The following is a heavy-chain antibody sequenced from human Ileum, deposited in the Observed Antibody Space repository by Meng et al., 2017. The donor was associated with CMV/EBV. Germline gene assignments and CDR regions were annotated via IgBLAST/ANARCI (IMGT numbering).Heavy chain of an antibody. CDR1: GYTFTDYY. Sequence: QVQRMQSGAEVRKPGASVKVSCHTSGYTFTDYYLHWVRQAPGQGLEWMGWLNPKRGDTDFAQKFQGRVTLTRDTSINTVYMDLSSLRPDDTAVYYCARINIGSGGRWIDPWGQGTLVTVSS. V-gene: IGHV1-2*02. CDR2: LNPKRGDT. D-gene: IGHD2/OR15-2a*01. J-gene: IGHJ5*02. CDR3: ARINIGSGGRWIDP.